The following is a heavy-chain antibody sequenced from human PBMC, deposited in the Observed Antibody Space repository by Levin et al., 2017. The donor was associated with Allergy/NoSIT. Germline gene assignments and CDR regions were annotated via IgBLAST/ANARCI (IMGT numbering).Heavy chain of an antibody. J-gene: IGHJ6*02. CDR2: ISAYNGNT. Sequence: GESLKISCKASGYTFTSYGISWVRPAPGQGLEWMGWISAYNGNTNYAQKLQGRVTMTTDTTTSTAYMELRSLRSDDTAVYYCAREENYSSSWYAPANSYYYYGMDVWGQGTTVTVSS. CDR3: AREENYSSSWYAPANSYYYYGMDV. D-gene: IGHD6-13*01. CDR1: GYTFTSYG. V-gene: IGHV1-18*01.